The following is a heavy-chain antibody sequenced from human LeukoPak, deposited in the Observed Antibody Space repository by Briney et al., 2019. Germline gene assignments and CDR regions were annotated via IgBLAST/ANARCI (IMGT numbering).Heavy chain of an antibody. J-gene: IGHJ1*01. D-gene: IGHD3-10*01. CDR1: GFTFSSYA. CDR3: ASLRDYYYGSGTYYTDEYFQH. Sequence: GGSLRLSCAASGFTFSSYAMSWVRQAPGKGLEWVSAISGSGGSTYYADSVKGRFTISRDNAKNSLSLQMHSLRAEDTAVYYCASLRDYYYGSGTYYTDEYFQHWGQGTLVTVSS. CDR2: ISGSGGST. V-gene: IGHV3-23*01.